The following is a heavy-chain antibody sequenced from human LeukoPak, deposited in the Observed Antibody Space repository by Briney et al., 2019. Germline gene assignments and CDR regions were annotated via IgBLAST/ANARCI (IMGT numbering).Heavy chain of an antibody. V-gene: IGHV1-2*02. CDR1: GYTFTSYY. D-gene: IGHD6-19*01. J-gene: IGHJ4*02. CDR2: INPNSGGT. Sequence: GASVKVSCKASGYTFTSYYMDWVRQAPGQGLEWMGWINPNSGGTNYAQKFQDRVTMTRDTSISTAYMELSRLRSDDTAVYYCARVVFIAVAGPFDYWGQGTLVTVSS. CDR3: ARVVFIAVAGPFDY.